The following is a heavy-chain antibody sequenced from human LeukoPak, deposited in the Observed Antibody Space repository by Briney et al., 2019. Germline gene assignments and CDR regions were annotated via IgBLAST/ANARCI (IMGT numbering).Heavy chain of an antibody. CDR1: GFTFSSYA. CDR3: AKGSVEYSSSSTLDY. J-gene: IGHJ4*02. D-gene: IGHD6-6*01. V-gene: IGHV3-23*01. CDR2: ISGSGGST. Sequence: GGSLRLSCAASGFTFSSYAMSWVRQAPGKGLEWVSAISGSGGSTYYADSVKSRFTISRDNSKNTLYLQMNSLRAEDTAVYYCAKGSVEYSSSSTLDYWGQGTLVTVSS.